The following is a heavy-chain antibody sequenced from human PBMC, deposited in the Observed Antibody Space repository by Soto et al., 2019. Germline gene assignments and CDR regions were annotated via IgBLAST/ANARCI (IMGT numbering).Heavy chain of an antibody. CDR3: AADNPLLVGPLSSYYYYGMDV. D-gene: IGHD1-26*01. Sequence: SVKVSCKASGFTFTSSAVQRVRQARGQRLEWIGWIVVGSGNTNYAQKFQERVTITRDMSTSTAYMELSSLRSEDKAVYYCAADNPLLVGPLSSYYYYGMDVWGQGTTVTVSS. V-gene: IGHV1-58*01. J-gene: IGHJ6*02. CDR1: GFTFTSSA. CDR2: IVVGSGNT.